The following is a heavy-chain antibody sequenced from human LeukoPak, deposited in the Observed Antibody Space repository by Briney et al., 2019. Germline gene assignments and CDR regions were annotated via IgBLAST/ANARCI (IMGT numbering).Heavy chain of an antibody. J-gene: IGHJ4*02. CDR1: GASISSSY. Sequence: SETLSLTCTVSGASISSSYWSWIRQPPGKGLEWIGYTYYSGDTNYNPSLESRVTISVDTSKNHFSLKLSSVTAADTAVYYCARFGSGWYYFDHWGQGTLVTVSS. D-gene: IGHD6-19*01. CDR2: TYYSGDT. V-gene: IGHV4-59*12. CDR3: ARFGSGWYYFDH.